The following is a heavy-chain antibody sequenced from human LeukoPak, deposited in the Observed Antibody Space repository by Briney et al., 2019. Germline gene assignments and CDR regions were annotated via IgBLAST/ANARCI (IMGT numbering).Heavy chain of an antibody. J-gene: IGHJ4*02. V-gene: IGHV1-69*02. Sequence: GASVKVSCKASGGTFNSYTISWVRQAPGHGLEWMGRIIPILGIANYAQKFQGRVTITADKSTSAAYMELSSLRSEDTAVYYCAVTLEWYPKFDYWGQGTLVTVSS. CDR3: AVTLEWYPKFDY. D-gene: IGHD3-3*01. CDR1: GGTFNSYT. CDR2: IIPILGIA.